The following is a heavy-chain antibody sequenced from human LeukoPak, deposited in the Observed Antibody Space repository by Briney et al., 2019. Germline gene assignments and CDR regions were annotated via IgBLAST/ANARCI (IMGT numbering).Heavy chain of an antibody. CDR1: GFTFSSYS. V-gene: IGHV3-21*01. CDR2: ISSSSSYI. Sequence: GGSLRLSCAATGFTFSSYSMNWVRQAPGKGLEWVSSISSSSSYIYYADSVKGRFTISRDNAKNSLYLQMNSLRAEDTAVYYCARVRWELLPEYFQRWGQGTLVTVSS. CDR3: ARVRWELLPEYFQR. J-gene: IGHJ1*01. D-gene: IGHD1-26*01.